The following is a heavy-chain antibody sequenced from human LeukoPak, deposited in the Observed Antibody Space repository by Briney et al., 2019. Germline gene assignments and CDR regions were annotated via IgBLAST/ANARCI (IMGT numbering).Heavy chain of an antibody. V-gene: IGHV3-33*01. D-gene: IGHD3-10*01. CDR1: GFTFSSYA. J-gene: IGHJ5*02. Sequence: PGGSLRLSCAASGFTFSSYAMHWVRQAPGKGLEWVAVVWYDGSKTYSADSVKGRITISRDDSKNTLYLQMNSLRAEDTAVYYCARVRGESPRWFDPWGQGTLVTVSS. CDR3: ARVRGESPRWFDP. CDR2: VWYDGSKT.